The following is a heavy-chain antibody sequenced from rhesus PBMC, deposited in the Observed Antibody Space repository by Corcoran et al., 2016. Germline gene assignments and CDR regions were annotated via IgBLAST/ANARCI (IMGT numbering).Heavy chain of an antibody. V-gene: IGHV3-103*01. Sequence: EVQLVESGGGLVKPGESRRLSCAAAGLRISTYAITCVRQAPGKGLEWVSVIGSGGDTFYADSVKGRFTISRDNSKNTVSLQMNSLRLEDTAVYYCAQDLVQWVQSRSGLDSWGQGVVVTVSS. CDR2: IGSGGDT. D-gene: IGHD5-24*01. CDR3: AQDLVQWVQSRSGLDS. J-gene: IGHJ6*01. CDR1: GLRISTYA.